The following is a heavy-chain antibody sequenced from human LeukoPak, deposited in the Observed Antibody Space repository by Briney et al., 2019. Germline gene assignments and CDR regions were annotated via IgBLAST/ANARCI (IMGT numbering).Heavy chain of an antibody. CDR1: GGSISSYY. J-gene: IGHJ4*02. CDR2: IYYSGST. D-gene: IGHD3-22*01. CDR3: ARSEDYYDSSGHAFDY. V-gene: IGHV4-59*01. Sequence: SETLSLTCTVSGGSISSYYWSWIRQPPGKGLEWIGYIYYSGSTNYNPSLKSRVTISVDTSKNQFSLKLSSVTAADTAVYYCARSEDYYDSSGHAFDYWGQGTLVTVSS.